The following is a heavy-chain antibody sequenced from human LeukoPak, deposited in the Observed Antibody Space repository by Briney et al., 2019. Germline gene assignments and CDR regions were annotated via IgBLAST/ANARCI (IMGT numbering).Heavy chain of an antibody. Sequence: SVKVSCKASGGTFSSYAISWVRQAPGQGLEWIGGIIPIFGTANYAQKFQGRVTITADESTSTAYIELSIVRSEDTAVDSAVRGQIYGGHPTFYYWGQGTMVTVSS. CDR2: IIPIFGTA. CDR1: GGTFSSYA. J-gene: IGHJ4*03. D-gene: IGHD4-23*01. CDR3: VRGQIYGGHPTFYY. V-gene: IGHV1-69*01.